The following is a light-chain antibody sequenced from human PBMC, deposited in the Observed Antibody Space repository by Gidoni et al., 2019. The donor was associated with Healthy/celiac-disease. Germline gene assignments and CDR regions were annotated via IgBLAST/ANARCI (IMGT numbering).Light chain of an antibody. J-gene: IGKJ4*01. CDR1: QDISNY. CDR2: DAS. V-gene: IGKV1-33*01. CDR3: QQYANLPLT. Sequence: DKQMTQSPSSLAASAGDRVSITCQALQDISNYLNWSQQNPGKAPKPLIIDASNLEPEAPSRFIASGCGKDFTFTHSSLQPEYMATYHCQQYANLPLTFGGGTKVEIK.